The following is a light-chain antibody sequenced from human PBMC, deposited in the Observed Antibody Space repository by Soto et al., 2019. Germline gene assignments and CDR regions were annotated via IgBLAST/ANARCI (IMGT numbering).Light chain of an antibody. CDR1: QSVSSD. CDR3: QQYGRSPIT. J-gene: IGKJ5*01. CDR2: GAS. Sequence: NQSPSTLSAYEGDRATITCRASQSVSSDLAWYQQKPGQAPRLLISGASSRATGIPDRFSGSGSGTGFTLTISRLEPEDFALYYCQQYGRSPITFGLGTRLEIK. V-gene: IGKV3-20*01.